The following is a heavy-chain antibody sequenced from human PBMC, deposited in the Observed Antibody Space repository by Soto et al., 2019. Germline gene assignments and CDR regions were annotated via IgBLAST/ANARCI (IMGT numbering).Heavy chain of an antibody. V-gene: IGHV1-24*01. D-gene: IGHD3-3*01. CDR2: FDPKDAET. CDR3: SSLFGMSAGPFDF. Sequence: QVQLVQSGAEVKKPGASVKVSCKVSGYTLTELSIHWVRQAPGGGLEWMGGFDPKDAETTYAQKFQGRVTLTEDTSRDTAYMELSRLRSDDTAVYYCSSLFGMSAGPFDFWGQGTLLTVSS. J-gene: IGHJ5*01. CDR1: GYTLTELS.